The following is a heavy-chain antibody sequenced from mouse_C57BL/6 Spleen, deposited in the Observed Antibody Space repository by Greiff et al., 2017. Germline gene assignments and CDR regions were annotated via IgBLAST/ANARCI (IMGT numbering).Heavy chain of an antibody. CDR1: GYTFTDYN. J-gene: IGHJ1*03. CDR2: INPNNGGT. Sequence: VQLKQSGPELVKPGASVKMSCKASGYTFTDYNMHWVKQSHGKSLEWIGYINPNNGGTSYNQKFKGKATLTVNKSSSTAYMELRSLTSEDSAVYYCARYRNGSSDWYFDVWGTGTTVTVSS. V-gene: IGHV1-22*01. D-gene: IGHD1-1*01. CDR3: ARYRNGSSDWYFDV.